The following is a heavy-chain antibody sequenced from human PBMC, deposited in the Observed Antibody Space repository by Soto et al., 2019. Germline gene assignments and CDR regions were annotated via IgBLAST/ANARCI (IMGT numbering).Heavy chain of an antibody. D-gene: IGHD5-12*01. V-gene: IGHV2-5*02. CDR2: IYWDDDK. CDR3: AHLVVACVGYYFDY. Sequence: QITLKESGPTLVKPTQTLTLTCTFSGFSLSSTRMAVGWIRQPPGKALEWLALIYWDDDKRYRPFLKSSLTITKDTSKNRVVLTMTNMDPVATARYYCAHLVVACVGYYFDYWGQGTLVTVSS. CDR1: GFSLSSTRMA. J-gene: IGHJ4*02.